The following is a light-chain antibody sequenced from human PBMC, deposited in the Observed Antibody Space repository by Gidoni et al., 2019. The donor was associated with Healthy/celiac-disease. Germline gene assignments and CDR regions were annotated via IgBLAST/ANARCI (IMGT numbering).Light chain of an antibody. CDR1: QSLLHSNGYNY. Sequence: DIVMTQSPLSLPVTPGEPASISRRSSQSLLHSNGYNYLDWYLQKPGQSPQLLIYLGSNRASGVPDRFSGSGSGTDFTLKISRVEAEDVGVYYCMQALQTPPTFXQXTKLXIK. J-gene: IGKJ2*01. CDR3: MQALQTPPT. V-gene: IGKV2-28*01. CDR2: LGS.